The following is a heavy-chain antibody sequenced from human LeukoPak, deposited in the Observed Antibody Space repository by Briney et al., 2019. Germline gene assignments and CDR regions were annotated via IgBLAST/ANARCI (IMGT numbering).Heavy chain of an antibody. CDR3: ARPYSSGSSDY. J-gene: IGHJ4*02. D-gene: IGHD6-19*01. CDR2: IYYSGST. CDR1: GGSVSSGSYY. V-gene: IGHV4-61*01. Sequence: PSETLSLTCTVSGGSVSSGSYYWSWIRQPPGKGLEWIGYIYYSGSTNYNPSLKSRVTISVDTSKNQFSLKLSSVTAADTAVYYCARPYSSGSSDYRGQGTLVTVSS.